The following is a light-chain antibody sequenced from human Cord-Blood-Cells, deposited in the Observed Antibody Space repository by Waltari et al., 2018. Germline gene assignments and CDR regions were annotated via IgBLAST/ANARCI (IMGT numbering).Light chain of an antibody. V-gene: IGKV1-33*01. CDR3: QQYDKT. CDR1: QDISNY. J-gene: IGKJ3*01. CDR2: DAS. Sequence: DIQMTQSPSSLSASVGDRVTITCQASQDISNYLNWYQQKPGKAPKLLIYDASNLETGVPSSFSGSGSGTDFTFTISSLQPEDIATYYCQQYDKTFGPGTKVDIK.